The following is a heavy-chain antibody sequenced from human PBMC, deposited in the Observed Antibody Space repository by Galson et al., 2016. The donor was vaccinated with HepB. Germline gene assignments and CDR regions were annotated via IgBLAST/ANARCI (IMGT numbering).Heavy chain of an antibody. J-gene: IGHJ3*02. CDR2: IYPGDSDT. Sequence: SGAEVKKPGESLKISCKGSGYSFTNYWIGWVRQMPGKGLEWMGIIYPGDSDTRYSPSFQGQVTISADKSISTAYLQWSSLKASDTAMDYCAIHEGSITDAFDIWGQGTMVTVSS. CDR1: GYSFTNYW. V-gene: IGHV5-51*01. CDR3: AIHEGSITDAFDI. D-gene: IGHD3-3*02.